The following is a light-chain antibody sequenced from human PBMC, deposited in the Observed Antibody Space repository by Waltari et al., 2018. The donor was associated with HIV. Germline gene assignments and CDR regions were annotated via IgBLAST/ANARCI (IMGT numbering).Light chain of an antibody. CDR3: GTWDINLSGRV. CDR2: DNK. CDR1: SSNIENNY. J-gene: IGLJ3*02. V-gene: IGLV1-51*01. Sequence: QSVLTQPPSVCAAPGQKVTISCSGSSSNIENNYVSWYQQLPGRAPRLLIYDNKNRHSVIPDRFTGSKSGTAATLCITGRQTGDEADYYCGTWDINLSGRVFGGGTKLTVL.